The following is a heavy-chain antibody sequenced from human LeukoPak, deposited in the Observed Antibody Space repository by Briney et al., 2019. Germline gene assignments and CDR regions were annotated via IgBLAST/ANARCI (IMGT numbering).Heavy chain of an antibody. CDR2: ISGSGGST. Sequence: PGGSLRLSCAASGFTFSSYAMSWVRQAPGKGLEWVSAISGSGGSTYYADSVKGRFTISRDNSKNTLYLQMNSLRAEDTAVYYCAKGGVPAAIDYYYMDVWGKRTTVTVSS. CDR3: AKGGVPAAIDYYYMDV. V-gene: IGHV3-23*01. J-gene: IGHJ6*03. CDR1: GFTFSSYA. D-gene: IGHD2-2*02.